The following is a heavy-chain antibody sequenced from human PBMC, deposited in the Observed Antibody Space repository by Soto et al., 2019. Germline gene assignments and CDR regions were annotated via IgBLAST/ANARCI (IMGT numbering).Heavy chain of an antibody. Sequence: EVQLVESGGGLVQPGASLRLSCAASGFTFRSQNMNWVRQAPGKGLEWVSYISGDGSVIFYADSLKGRFTISRDNAKNSLSLQMSSLRVEDTAVYYCASGAGSSWFFMWGQGTLVTVPS. V-gene: IGHV3-48*04. J-gene: IGHJ4*02. CDR3: ASGAGSSWFFM. CDR1: GFTFRSQN. CDR2: ISGDGSVI. D-gene: IGHD6-19*01.